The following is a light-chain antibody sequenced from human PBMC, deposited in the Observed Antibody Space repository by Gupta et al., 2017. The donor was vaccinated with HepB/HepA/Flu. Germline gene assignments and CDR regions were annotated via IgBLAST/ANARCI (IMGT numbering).Light chain of an antibody. CDR2: GNS. V-gene: IGLV1-40*01. J-gene: IGLJ1*01. Sequence: QSVLTQPPPVSGAPGQRVTISCTGSSSNIGAGYDVHWYQQLPGTAPKLLIYGNSNRPSGVPDRFSGSKSGTSASLAITGLQAEDEAYYYCQSYDSSLSGFYVFGTGTKVTVL. CDR1: SSNIGAGYD. CDR3: QSYDSSLSGFYV.